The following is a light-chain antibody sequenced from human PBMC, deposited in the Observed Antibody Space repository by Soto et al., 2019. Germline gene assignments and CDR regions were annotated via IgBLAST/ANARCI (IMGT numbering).Light chain of an antibody. J-gene: IGLJ2*01. Sequence: QSVLTQPASMSGSPGQSITISCTGTSSDIGGYNYISWYQQLPGKAPKFIIYDVRNRPSGVSNRFSGSRYGNTASLTISGLQSEDEADYYCSSYTSSSTVIFGGGTKLTVL. CDR1: SSDIGGYNY. CDR2: DVR. V-gene: IGLV2-14*01. CDR3: SSYTSSSTVI.